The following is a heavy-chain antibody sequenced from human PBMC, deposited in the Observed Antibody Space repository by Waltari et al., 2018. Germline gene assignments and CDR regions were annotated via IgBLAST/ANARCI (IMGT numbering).Heavy chain of an antibody. CDR1: GDSMGSRDW. Sequence: QLQQSGPGLVKPSESLSLTCVVSGDSMGSRDWWSWVRPSPGKGLEWIGQVHRSGRTNYNPSLASRVTMSIDTSNNHFSLKMPSPTAADTAIYYCARDRGRGLYLDSWGQGTLVTVSP. D-gene: IGHD2-15*01. CDR2: VHRSGRT. CDR3: ARDRGRGLYLDS. V-gene: IGHV4-4*02. J-gene: IGHJ4*02.